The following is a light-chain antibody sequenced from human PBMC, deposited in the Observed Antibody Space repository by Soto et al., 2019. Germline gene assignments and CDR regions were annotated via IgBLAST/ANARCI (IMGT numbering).Light chain of an antibody. J-gene: IGKJ4*01. CDR1: QSVSSI. CDR2: GAS. CDR3: QQYDDCLRLT. Sequence: IVMKLSPATLSVSPREGANISFVASQSVSSILAWYQQKPGQAPRLLIFGASYRATGIPARFSGSGSGTEFNLSIIWLQSEDCAVYFWQQYDDCLRLTFGGGTKVDIK. V-gene: IGKV3D-15*01.